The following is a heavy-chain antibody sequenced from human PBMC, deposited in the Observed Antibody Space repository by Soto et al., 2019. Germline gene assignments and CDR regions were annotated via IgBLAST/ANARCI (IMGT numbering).Heavy chain of an antibody. J-gene: IGHJ4*02. V-gene: IGHV3-74*01. Sequence: EVQLVEFGGGLVQPGGSLRLSCAGSGFTFSDYWNDWVRQVPGKGLAWVSRIKSDGSRTSYADSVRGRFTISRDNAKNTLDLQMKSLRAEDTAVYYCASLSGNGGYWGQGTQVTVSS. CDR3: ASLSGNGGY. CDR2: IKSDGSRT. D-gene: IGHD5-12*01. CDR1: GFTFSDYW.